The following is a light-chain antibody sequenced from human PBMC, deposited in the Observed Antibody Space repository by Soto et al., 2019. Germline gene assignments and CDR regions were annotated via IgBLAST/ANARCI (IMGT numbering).Light chain of an antibody. CDR1: QSVTSNY. J-gene: IGKJ2*01. Sequence: EIVLTQSPGTLSLSPGDRATLSCRASQSVTSNYLAWYQHKPGQAPRLLIYGASNRATDIPDRFSVSGSGTDFTLTISRLEAEDFAVYYCQQYGSSSGFTFGQGPKLEIK. V-gene: IGKV3-20*01. CDR3: QQYGSSSGFT. CDR2: GAS.